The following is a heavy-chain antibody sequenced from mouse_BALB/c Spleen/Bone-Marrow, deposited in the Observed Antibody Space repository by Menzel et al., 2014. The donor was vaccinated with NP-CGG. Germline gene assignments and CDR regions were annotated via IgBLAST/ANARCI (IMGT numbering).Heavy chain of an antibody. CDR1: GYLFTSYY. J-gene: IGHJ4*01. CDR2: FDPFNGGT. CDR3: ARSYDGYPYAMNY. V-gene: IGHV1S135*01. D-gene: IGHD2-3*01. Sequence: VLLQQSGPELMKPGASVKISCKASGYLFTSYYMHWVKQSHGESLEWIGYFDPFNGGTSYNQKFKGKATLTVDKSSSTAYMHLSSLTSEDSAVYFCARSYDGYPYAMNYWGQGTSVTVSS.